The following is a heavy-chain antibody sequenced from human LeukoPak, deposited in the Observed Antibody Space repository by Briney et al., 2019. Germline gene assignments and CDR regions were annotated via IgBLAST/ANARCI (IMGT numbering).Heavy chain of an antibody. D-gene: IGHD2-15*01. V-gene: IGHV3-20*04. CDR3: ARPSPFPPGSNWFDP. Sequence: PGGSLRLSCAASGFTFSKYSMDWVRQAPGKGLEWVSSINWNGNSTGYADSVKGRFTISRDNAKNSLYLQMNSLRAEDTAFYYCARPSPFPPGSNWFDPWGQGTLVTVSS. J-gene: IGHJ5*02. CDR1: GFTFSKYS. CDR2: INWNGNST.